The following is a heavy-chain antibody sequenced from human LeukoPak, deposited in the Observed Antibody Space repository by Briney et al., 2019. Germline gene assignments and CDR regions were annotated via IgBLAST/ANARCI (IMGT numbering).Heavy chain of an antibody. V-gene: IGHV3-48*03. CDR2: TSSSGSTI. CDR1: GFTFSSYE. CDR3: ARGKQLDYYGMDV. D-gene: IGHD6-13*01. Sequence: QPGGSLRLSCAASGFTFSSYEMNWVRQAPGKGLEWVSYTSSSGSTIYYADSVKGRFTISTDNAKNSLYLQMNSLRAEDTAVYYCARGKQLDYYGMDVWGKGTTVTVSS. J-gene: IGHJ6*04.